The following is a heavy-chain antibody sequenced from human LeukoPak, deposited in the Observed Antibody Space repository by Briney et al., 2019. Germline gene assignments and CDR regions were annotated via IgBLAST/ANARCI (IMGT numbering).Heavy chain of an antibody. D-gene: IGHD2-2*01. Sequence: PGGSLRLSCAASGFTFSSYAMSWVRQVPGKGLEWVSAISGSGGSTYYADSVKGRFTISRDNSKNTLYLQMNSLRAEDTAVYYCAKGLDIVVPYYAMDVWGQGTTVTVSS. CDR3: AKGLDIVVPYYAMDV. CDR2: ISGSGGST. J-gene: IGHJ6*02. CDR1: GFTFSSYA. V-gene: IGHV3-23*01.